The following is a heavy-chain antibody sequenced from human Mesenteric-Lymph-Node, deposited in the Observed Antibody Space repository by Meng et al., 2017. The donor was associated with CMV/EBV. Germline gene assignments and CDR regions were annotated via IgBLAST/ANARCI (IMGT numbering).Heavy chain of an antibody. D-gene: IGHD1-26*01. CDR1: GFTFSSYA. CDR3: AKELYTGTFLYGMDV. CDR2: ISYDGSNK. J-gene: IGHJ6*02. V-gene: IGHV3-30-3*01. Sequence: GGSLRLSCAASGFTFSSYAMHWVRQAPGKGLEWVAVISYDGSNKYYADSVKGRFTVSRDNSKNTLYLQMNSLRAEDTALYYCAKELYTGTFLYGMDVWGQGTTVTVSS.